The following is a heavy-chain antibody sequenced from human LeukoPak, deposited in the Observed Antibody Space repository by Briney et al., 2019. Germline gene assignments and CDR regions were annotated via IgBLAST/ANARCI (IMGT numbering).Heavy chain of an antibody. Sequence: PGGSLRLSCTVSGFTVSSNSMSWVRQAPGKGLEWVSFIYSDNTHYSDSVKGRFTISRDNAKNSLYLQMNSLRAEDTAVYYCARGPDYYGSGSYDPPPWGQGTLVTVSS. V-gene: IGHV3-53*01. D-gene: IGHD3-10*01. J-gene: IGHJ5*02. CDR3: ARGPDYYGSGSYDPPP. CDR2: IYSDNT. CDR1: GFTVSSNS.